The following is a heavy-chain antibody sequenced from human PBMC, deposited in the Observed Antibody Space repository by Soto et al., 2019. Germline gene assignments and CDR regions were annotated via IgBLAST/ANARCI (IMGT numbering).Heavy chain of an antibody. CDR2: ISGSGGST. CDR3: AKGYCSSTSCFNLAPPDY. Sequence: GGSLRLSCAASGFTFSSYAMSWVRQAPGKGLEWVSAISGSGGSTYYADSVKGRFTISRDNSKNTLYLQMNSLRAEDTAVYYCAKGYCSSTSCFNLAPPDYWGQGTLVTVSS. CDR1: GFTFSSYA. V-gene: IGHV3-23*01. J-gene: IGHJ4*02. D-gene: IGHD2-2*01.